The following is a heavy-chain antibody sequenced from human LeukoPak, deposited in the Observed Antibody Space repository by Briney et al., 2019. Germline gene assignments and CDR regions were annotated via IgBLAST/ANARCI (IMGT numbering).Heavy chain of an antibody. CDR3: ANLYDILTGSPNDY. Sequence: GGSLRLSCAASGFTFSSYGMHWVRQAPGKGLEWVAFIRYDGSNKYYADSVKGRFTISRDNSKNTLYLQMNSLRAEDTAVYYCANLYDILTGSPNDYWGQGTLVTVSS. D-gene: IGHD3-9*01. V-gene: IGHV3-30*02. J-gene: IGHJ4*02. CDR1: GFTFSSYG. CDR2: IRYDGSNK.